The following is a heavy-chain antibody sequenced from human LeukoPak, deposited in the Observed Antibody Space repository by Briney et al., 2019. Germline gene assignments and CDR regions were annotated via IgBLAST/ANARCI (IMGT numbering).Heavy chain of an antibody. CDR3: ASLSPRYFDWLTYYFDY. D-gene: IGHD3-9*01. CDR1: GFTFSSYA. Sequence: GGSMRLSCAAYGFTFSSYAMSWVRQAPGKGLEWVSAISGSGGSTYYADSVKGRFTISRDNSKNTLYLQMNSLRAEDTAVYYCASLSPRYFDWLTYYFDYWGQGTLVTVSS. V-gene: IGHV3-23*01. J-gene: IGHJ4*02. CDR2: ISGSGGST.